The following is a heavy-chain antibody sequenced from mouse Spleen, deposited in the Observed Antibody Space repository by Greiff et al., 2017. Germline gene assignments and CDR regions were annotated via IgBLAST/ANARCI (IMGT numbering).Heavy chain of an antibody. CDR3: ARGGLRRRGFAY. J-gene: IGHJ3*01. Sequence: EVQLVESGPGLVKPSQSLSLTCTVTGYSITSDYAWNWIRQFPGNKLEWMGYISYSGSTSYNPSLKSRISITRDTSKNQFFLQLNSVTTEDTATYYCARGGLRRRGFAYWGQGTLVTVSA. CDR2: ISYSGST. CDR1: GYSITSDYA. V-gene: IGHV3-2*02. D-gene: IGHD2-4*01.